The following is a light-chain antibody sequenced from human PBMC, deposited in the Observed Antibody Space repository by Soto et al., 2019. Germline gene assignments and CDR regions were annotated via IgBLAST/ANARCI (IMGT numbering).Light chain of an antibody. CDR2: GAS. V-gene: IGKV3-15*01. CDR1: QSVDSN. J-gene: IGKJ5*01. CDR3: QQYNKWPAEIT. Sequence: EIVMTQSPATLSVSPGERATLSCRASQSVDSNLAWYQQKPGQAPRLLIYGASTRATGMSARFSGSGSGTEFTLTISSLQSEDSGVYYCQQYNKWPAEITFGQGTRLEI.